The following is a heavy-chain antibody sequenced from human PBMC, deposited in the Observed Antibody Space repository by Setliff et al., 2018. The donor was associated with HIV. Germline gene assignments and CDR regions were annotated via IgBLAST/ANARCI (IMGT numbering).Heavy chain of an antibody. D-gene: IGHD3-22*01. CDR1: GVSIRTYY. J-gene: IGHJ3*02. CDR2: TYYGGST. Sequence: SETLSLTCTVSGVSIRTYYWSWVRQVPGKGLEWIGDTYYGGSTDYNKYNPSLKGRVTISVDTSKNQFSLKLSSVTAADTAVYYCAREDYYDQKGAFDIWGQGTMVTVSS. V-gene: IGHV4-59*01. CDR3: AREDYYDQKGAFDI.